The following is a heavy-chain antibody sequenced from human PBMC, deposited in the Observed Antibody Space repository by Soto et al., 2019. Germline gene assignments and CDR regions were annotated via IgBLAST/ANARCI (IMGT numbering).Heavy chain of an antibody. Sequence: QVQLVQSGAEVKKPGSSVKVSCKASGGTFSSYTISWVRQAPGQGLEWMGRIIPILGIANYAQKFQGRVTITADKTTSTAYIELSSLRSEDMAVYYCARGVGDGSGSYPNWFDPWGQGTLVTVSS. CDR1: GGTFSSYT. V-gene: IGHV1-69*02. J-gene: IGHJ5*02. CDR2: IIPILGIA. CDR3: ARGVGDGSGSYPNWFDP. D-gene: IGHD3-10*01.